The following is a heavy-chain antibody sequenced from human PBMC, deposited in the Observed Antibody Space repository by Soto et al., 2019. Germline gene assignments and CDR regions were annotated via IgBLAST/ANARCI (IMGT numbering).Heavy chain of an antibody. J-gene: IGHJ6*02. CDR3: ARDTNYGMDV. CDR2: INTDGST. CDR1: GFSFSRYW. V-gene: IGHV3-74*01. Sequence: EVQLVESGGGLVQPGGSQRLSCAASGFSFSRYWMHWVRQAPGKGLVWVSRINTDGSTSYADSVKGRFTTSRDNAKNTLYLQMNSLRAEDTAVYYCARDTNYGMDVWGQGTTVTVSS. D-gene: IGHD3-3*01.